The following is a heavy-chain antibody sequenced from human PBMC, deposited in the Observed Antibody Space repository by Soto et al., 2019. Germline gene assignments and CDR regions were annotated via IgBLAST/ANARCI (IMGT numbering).Heavy chain of an antibody. CDR3: AKNGQPPYYYYGMDV. CDR1: RGTLSDYA. V-gene: IGHV1-18*01. Sequence: PSVKVSFKASRGTLSDYAFSWVRQAPGQGLEWMGWIIGNNGDTKYAQKFQGRVTMTVDTSTTTAYMELRSLTSDDRAVYYCAKNGQPPYYYYGMDVWGQGTTVTVSS. J-gene: IGHJ6*02. CDR2: IIGNNGDT. D-gene: IGHD2-8*01.